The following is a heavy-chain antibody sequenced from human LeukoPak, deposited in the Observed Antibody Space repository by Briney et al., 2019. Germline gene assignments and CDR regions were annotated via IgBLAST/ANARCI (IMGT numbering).Heavy chain of an antibody. CDR3: ARNRGSYASDY. CDR1: GGSISSSSYY. V-gene: IGHV4-39*01. J-gene: IGHJ4*02. Sequence: PSETLSLTCTVSGGSISSSSYYWGWIRQPPGKGLEWIGSIYYSGSTYYNPSLKSRVTISVDTSKNQFSLKLSSVTAADTAVYYCARNRGSYASDYWGQGTLVTVSS. D-gene: IGHD1-26*01. CDR2: IYYSGST.